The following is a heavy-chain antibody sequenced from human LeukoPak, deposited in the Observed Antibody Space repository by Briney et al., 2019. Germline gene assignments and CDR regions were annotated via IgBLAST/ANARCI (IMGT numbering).Heavy chain of an antibody. D-gene: IGHD6-6*01. V-gene: IGHV4-39*07. J-gene: IGHJ3*02. CDR1: GCSISRGTYY. CDR3: ARSSRDAFDI. CDR2: IYHSGST. Sequence: SETLSLTCTVSGCSISRGTYYWGWIRQPPGKGLEWIGSIYHSGSTYYNPSLKSRVTISVDTSKNQFCLKLSSVTAADTAVYYCARSSRDAFDIWGQGTMVTVSS.